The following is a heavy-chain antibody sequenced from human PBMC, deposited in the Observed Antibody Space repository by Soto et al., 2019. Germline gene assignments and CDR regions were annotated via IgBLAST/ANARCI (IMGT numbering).Heavy chain of an antibody. J-gene: IGHJ5*02. V-gene: IGHV3-11*01. CDR1: GFTFSDYY. CDR2: ISSSGSTI. Sequence: PGGSLRLSCAASGFTFSDYYMSWIRQAPGKGLEWVSYISSSGSTIYYADSVKGRFTISRDNAKNSLYLQMNSLRAEDTAVYYCARESEYSSSWYNWFDPWGQGTLVTVS. D-gene: IGHD6-13*01. CDR3: ARESEYSSSWYNWFDP.